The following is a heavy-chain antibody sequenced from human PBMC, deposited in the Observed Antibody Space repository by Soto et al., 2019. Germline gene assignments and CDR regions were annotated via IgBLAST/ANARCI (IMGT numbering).Heavy chain of an antibody. V-gene: IGHV1-69*17. CDR1: RGTFNTSP. D-gene: IGHD3-3*01. Sequence: QVQLAQSGAEVKKPGSSVRVSCQTSRGTFNTSPISWMRQAPGQGLEWLGDILHVFGMVNYAQQFQDRLNLTADKSTTSVGMYVSSLKTEDTAGYFCAAPHLRGRHYEFRSPPSASLYHYGIGICGQGTTV. CDR2: ILHVFGMV. J-gene: IGHJ6*02. CDR3: AAPHLRGRHYEFRSPPSASLYHYGIGI.